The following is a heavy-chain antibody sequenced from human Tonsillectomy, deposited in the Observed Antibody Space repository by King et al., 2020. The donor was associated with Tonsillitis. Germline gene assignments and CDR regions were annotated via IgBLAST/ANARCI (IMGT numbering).Heavy chain of an antibody. D-gene: IGHD6-19*01. J-gene: IGHJ4*02. CDR2: ISNSGGNT. Sequence: VQLVESGGGLVQPGGSLRLSCAASGFTFSSYAMSWVRQAPGKGLEWVSGISNSGGNTYYADSVKGRFTISRDNSNNTLYLQMNSLRAGDTAAYYCSKDGHRSGWYYFDYWGQRTLVTVSS. CDR1: GFTFSSYA. CDR3: SKDGHRSGWYYFDY. V-gene: IGHV3-23*04.